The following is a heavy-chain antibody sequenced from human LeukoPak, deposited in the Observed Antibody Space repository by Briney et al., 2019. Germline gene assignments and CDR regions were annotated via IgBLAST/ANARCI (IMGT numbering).Heavy chain of an antibody. CDR2: INSDGSST. CDR1: GFTFSSYW. CDR3: AKGATVTTPLDY. V-gene: IGHV3-74*01. Sequence: GGSLRLSCAASGFTFSSYWMHWVRQAPGKGLVWVSRINSDGSSTSYADSVKGRFTISRDNAKNTLYLQMNSLRAEDTAVYYCAKGATVTTPLDYWGQGTLVTVSS. D-gene: IGHD4-17*01. J-gene: IGHJ4*02.